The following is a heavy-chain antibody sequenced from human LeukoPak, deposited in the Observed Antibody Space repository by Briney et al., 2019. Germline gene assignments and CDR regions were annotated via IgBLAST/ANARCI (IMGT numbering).Heavy chain of an antibody. CDR2: MNYSGST. J-gene: IGHJ4*02. CDR3: ASSTPIYYHLGNLGGYYFDY. V-gene: IGHV4-61*01. Sequence: PSQTLSLTCTVSGGSISSGSYYWSWIRQPPGKGLEWIGYMNYSGSTNYNPSLKSRVTISVDTSKNQFSLRLSSVTAADTAVYYCASSTPIYYHLGNLGGYYFDYWGQGTLVTVSS. CDR1: GGSISSGSYY. D-gene: IGHD3-10*01.